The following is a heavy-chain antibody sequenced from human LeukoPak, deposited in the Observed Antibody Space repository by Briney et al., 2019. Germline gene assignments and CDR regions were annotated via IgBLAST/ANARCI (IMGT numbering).Heavy chain of an antibody. Sequence: VASVKVSCKASGYTFTGYYMHWVRQAPGQGLEWMGWINPNSGGTNYAQKFQGRVTMTRDTSISTAYMELSRLRSDDTAVYYCARDAYYYDSSALPYWFDPWGQGTLVTVSS. V-gene: IGHV1-2*02. D-gene: IGHD3-22*01. J-gene: IGHJ5*02. CDR3: ARDAYYYDSSALPYWFDP. CDR2: INPNSGGT. CDR1: GYTFTGYY.